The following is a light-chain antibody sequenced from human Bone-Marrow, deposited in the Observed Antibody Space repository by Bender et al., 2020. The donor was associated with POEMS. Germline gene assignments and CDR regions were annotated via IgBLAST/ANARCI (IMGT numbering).Light chain of an antibody. Sequence: QSALTQPASVSGSPGQSITISCTGTSRDVASYNVVSWFLQHPGKSPKLMIYEVNKRPSGVSNHFSGSKSDRTAYLPISGVQPEDEAYYYCCSFAGGRSWVFGGGTRLTVL. CDR1: SRDVASYNV. V-gene: IGLV2-23*02. J-gene: IGLJ3*02. CDR2: EVN. CDR3: CSFAGGRSWV.